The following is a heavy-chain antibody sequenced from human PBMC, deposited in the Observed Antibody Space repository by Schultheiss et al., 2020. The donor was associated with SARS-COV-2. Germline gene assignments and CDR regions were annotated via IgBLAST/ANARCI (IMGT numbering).Heavy chain of an antibody. D-gene: IGHD3-22*01. CDR2: IYSGGST. J-gene: IGHJ4*02. CDR3: ARDQYYYDSSGYPTYGGLDY. Sequence: ESLKISCAASGFTVSSNYMSWVRQAPGKGLEWVSVIYSGGSTYYADSVKGRFTISRDNSKNTLYLQMNSLRAEDTAVYYCARDQYYYDSSGYPTYGGLDYWGQGTLVTVSS. CDR1: GFTVSSNY. V-gene: IGHV3-66*01.